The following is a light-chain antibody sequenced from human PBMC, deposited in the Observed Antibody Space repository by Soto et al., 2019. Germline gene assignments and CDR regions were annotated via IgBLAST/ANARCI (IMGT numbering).Light chain of an antibody. V-gene: IGLV2-14*01. J-gene: IGLJ2*01. CDR3: SSYAGSNILAGV. CDR2: EVS. CDR1: SSDVGGYDF. Sequence: QSALTQPASVSGSPGQSITISCTGTSSDVGGYDFVSWYQQYPGKAPKLMLYEVSYRPSGVSNRFSGSKSGNTASLTISGLQSEDEADYYCSSYAGSNILAGVFGGGTKLTVL.